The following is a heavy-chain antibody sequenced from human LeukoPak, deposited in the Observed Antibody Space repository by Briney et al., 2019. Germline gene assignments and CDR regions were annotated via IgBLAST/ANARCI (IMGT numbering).Heavy chain of an antibody. J-gene: IGHJ4*02. CDR3: ARDNTISYDILTGYQNFDY. V-gene: IGHV4-38-2*02. Sequence: KSSETLSLTCTVSGYSISSGYYWGWIRQPPGKGLEWIGSIYPSGSTYYYPSLKSRVTISVDTSKNQFSLKLSSVTAADTAVYYCARDNTISYDILTGYQNFDYWGQGTLVTVSS. CDR2: IYPSGST. D-gene: IGHD3-9*01. CDR1: GYSISSGYY.